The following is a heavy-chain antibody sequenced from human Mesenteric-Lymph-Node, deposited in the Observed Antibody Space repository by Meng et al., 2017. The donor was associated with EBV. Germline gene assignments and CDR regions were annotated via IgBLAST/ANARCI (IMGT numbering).Heavy chain of an antibody. D-gene: IGHD5-12*01. J-gene: IGHJ4*02. CDR1: GYTFTTYG. V-gene: IGHV1-18*01. Sequence: QVQLWQSGVEVRKPGASMKVACKASGYTFTTYGITWVRQAPGQGLEWMGWISGYNGNANYAQKLQGRVTMTTDTSTSTVHMELRSLRSDDTAVYYCARGYTGYAFLDYWGQGILVTVSS. CDR2: ISGYNGNA. CDR3: ARGYTGYAFLDY.